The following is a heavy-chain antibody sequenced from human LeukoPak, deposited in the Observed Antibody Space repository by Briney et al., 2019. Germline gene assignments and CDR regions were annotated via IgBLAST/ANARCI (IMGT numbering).Heavy chain of an antibody. D-gene: IGHD3-10*01. CDR1: GGSISSSSYY. Sequence: PSETLSLTCTVSGGSISSSSYYWGWVRQAPGKGLEWVANIKQDGSEKYYVDSVKGRFTISRDNAKNSLYLQMNSLRAEDTAVYYCARDMAEEAFDIWGQGTMVTVSS. CDR2: IKQDGSEK. CDR3: ARDMAEEAFDI. J-gene: IGHJ3*02. V-gene: IGHV3-7*01.